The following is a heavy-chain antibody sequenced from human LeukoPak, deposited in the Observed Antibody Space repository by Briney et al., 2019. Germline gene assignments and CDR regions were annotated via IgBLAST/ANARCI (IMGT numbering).Heavy chain of an antibody. Sequence: GGSLRLSCAASGFTFSSFVMSWVRQAPGMGPEWVSAISGSGNSTYYADSVKGRFTISRDNSKNTLYLQMNSLRAGDTAVYYCAKVRDSSSWYYGFDYWGQGTLVTVSS. V-gene: IGHV3-23*01. D-gene: IGHD6-13*01. CDR1: GFTFSSFV. J-gene: IGHJ4*02. CDR3: AKVRDSSSWYYGFDY. CDR2: ISGSGNST.